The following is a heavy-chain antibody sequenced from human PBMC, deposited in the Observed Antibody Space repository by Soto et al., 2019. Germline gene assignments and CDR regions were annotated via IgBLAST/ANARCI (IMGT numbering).Heavy chain of an antibody. CDR3: ARDRAYGDPKWFDP. Sequence: GGSLRLSCAASGFTFTSYTMHWVRQAPGKGLEWVAVMSYDGTRTDYVDAVKGRFTISRDTSKNTLYLQMNNLRPDDTAMYYCARDRAYGDPKWFDPWGQGTLVTVSS. J-gene: IGHJ5*02. CDR2: MSYDGTRT. CDR1: GFTFTSYT. D-gene: IGHD4-17*01. V-gene: IGHV3-30-3*01.